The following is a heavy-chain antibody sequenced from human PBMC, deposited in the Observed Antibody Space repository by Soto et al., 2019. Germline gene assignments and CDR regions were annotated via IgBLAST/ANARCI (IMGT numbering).Heavy chain of an antibody. CDR3: ARAPRYCSGGSCFHFDY. D-gene: IGHD2-15*01. CDR2: ISAYNGNT. J-gene: IGHJ4*02. CDR1: GYTFTSYG. Sequence: ASVKVSCKASGYTFTSYGISWVRQAPGQGLEWMGWISAYNGNTNYAQKLQGRVTMTRDTSTSTAYMELSRLRSDDTAVYYCARAPRYCSGGSCFHFDYWGQGTLVTVSS. V-gene: IGHV1-18*01.